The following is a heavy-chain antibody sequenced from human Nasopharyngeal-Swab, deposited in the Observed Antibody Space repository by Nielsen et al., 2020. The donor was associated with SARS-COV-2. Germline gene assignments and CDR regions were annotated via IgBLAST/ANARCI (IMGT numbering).Heavy chain of an antibody. CDR3: ARTDSSGYWSIGGRYWYFDL. D-gene: IGHD3-22*01. Sequence: ESLKISCAASGFTFSSYSMNWVRQAPGKGLEWVSSISSSSSYIYYADSVKGRFTLSRDNAKNALYLQMNSLRAEDTAVYYCARTDSSGYWSIGGRYWYFDLWGRGTLVTVSS. CDR2: ISSSSSYI. V-gene: IGHV3-21*01. J-gene: IGHJ2*01. CDR1: GFTFSSYS.